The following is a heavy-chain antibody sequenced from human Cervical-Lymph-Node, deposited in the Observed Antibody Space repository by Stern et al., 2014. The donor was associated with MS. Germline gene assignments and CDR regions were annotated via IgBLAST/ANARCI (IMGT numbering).Heavy chain of an antibody. V-gene: IGHV3-30-3*01. CDR1: GFTFSAYA. Sequence: VQLEESGGGVVQPGRSQGLSCAASGFTFSAYAMHWVRKAPGKGLELVAVISADGNTKFYADSVKGRFTISRDNSKNTLFLQMNSLKIEDTAVYYCARDGRPVWGQGTLVAVSS. CDR3: ARDGRPV. CDR2: ISADGNTK. J-gene: IGHJ4*02.